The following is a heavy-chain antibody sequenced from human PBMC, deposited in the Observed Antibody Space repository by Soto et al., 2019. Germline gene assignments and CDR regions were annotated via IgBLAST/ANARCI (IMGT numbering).Heavy chain of an antibody. CDR2: IIPIFGTA. D-gene: IGHD2-15*01. CDR1: GGTFSSYA. Sequence: SVKVSCKASGGTFSSYAISWVRQAPGQGLEWMGGIIPIFGTANYAQKFQGRVTITADKSTSTAYMELSSLRSEDTAVYYCASNLYCSGGSCYDYYYYGMDVWG. CDR3: ASNLYCSGGSCYDYYYYGMDV. J-gene: IGHJ6*02. V-gene: IGHV1-69*06.